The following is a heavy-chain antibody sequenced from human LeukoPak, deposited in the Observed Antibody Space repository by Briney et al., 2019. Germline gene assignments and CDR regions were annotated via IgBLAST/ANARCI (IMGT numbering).Heavy chain of an antibody. D-gene: IGHD3-10*01. J-gene: IGHJ3*02. Sequence: GGSLRLSCAASGFTFSAYWMTWVRQAPGKGLEWVANINEGGNSKYYVDSVRGRFTTSRDKTKDLLHLQMGSLRAEDTAVYYCARDITLWFGDKNDAFDIWGQGTMVTVSS. V-gene: IGHV3-7*01. CDR1: GFTFSAYW. CDR3: ARDITLWFGDKNDAFDI. CDR2: INEGGNSK.